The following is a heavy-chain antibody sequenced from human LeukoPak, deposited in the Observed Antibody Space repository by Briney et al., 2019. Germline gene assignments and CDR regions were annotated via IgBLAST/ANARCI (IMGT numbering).Heavy chain of an antibody. D-gene: IGHD3-22*01. CDR3: AREGYYDSSGYSIRFSY. V-gene: IGHV3-74*01. CDR2: INSDGRTT. Sequence: GGSLRLSCEASEFTFSSYWMHWVRQAPGKGLVWVSRINSDGRTTIYADSVRGRFTISRDNAKNTLYLQMNSLRAEDTAVYYCAREGYYDSSGYSIRFSYWGQGTLVTVSS. J-gene: IGHJ4*02. CDR1: EFTFSSYW.